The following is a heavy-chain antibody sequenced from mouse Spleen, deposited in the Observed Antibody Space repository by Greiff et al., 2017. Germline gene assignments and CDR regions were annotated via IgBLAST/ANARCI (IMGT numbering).Heavy chain of an antibody. D-gene: IGHD1-2*01. Sequence: EVQLVESGGGLVQPGGSLKLSCATSGFTFSDYYMYWVRQTPEKRLEWVAYISNGGGSTYYPDTVKGRFTISRDNAKNTLYLQMSRLKSEDTAMYYCARRAHSRLYAMDYWGQGTSVTVSS. CDR1: GFTFSDYY. J-gene: IGHJ4*01. CDR3: ARRAHSRLYAMDY. CDR2: ISNGGGST. V-gene: IGHV5-12*02.